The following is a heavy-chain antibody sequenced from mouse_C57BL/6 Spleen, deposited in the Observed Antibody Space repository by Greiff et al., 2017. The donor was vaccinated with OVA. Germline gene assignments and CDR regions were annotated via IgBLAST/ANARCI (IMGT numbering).Heavy chain of an antibody. CDR1: GYTFTDYE. D-gene: IGHD1-1*01. CDR3: TRRYYGSSYYWYFDV. Sequence: QVQLKESGAELVRPGASVTLSCKASGYTFTDYEMHWVKQTPVHGLEWIGAIDPETGGTDYNQKFKGKAILTADKSSSTAYMELRSLTSEDSAVYYCTRRYYGSSYYWYFDVWGTGTTVTVSS. CDR2: IDPETGGT. J-gene: IGHJ1*03. V-gene: IGHV1-15*01.